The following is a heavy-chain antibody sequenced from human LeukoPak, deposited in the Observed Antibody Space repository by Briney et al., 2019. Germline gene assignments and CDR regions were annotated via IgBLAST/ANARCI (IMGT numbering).Heavy chain of an antibody. J-gene: IGHJ4*02. CDR1: GFTFSSYS. Sequence: PGGSLRLSCAASGFTFSSYSMSWVRQAPGKGLEWVSSISSSSSYIYYADSVKGRFTISRDNAKNSLYLQMNSLRAEDTAVYYCARVSPYGDYSYYFDYWGQGTLVTVSS. D-gene: IGHD4-17*01. V-gene: IGHV3-21*01. CDR2: ISSSSSYI. CDR3: ARVSPYGDYSYYFDY.